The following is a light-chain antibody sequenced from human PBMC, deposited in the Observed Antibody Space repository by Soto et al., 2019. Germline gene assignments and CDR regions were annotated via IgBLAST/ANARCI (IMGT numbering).Light chain of an antibody. CDR1: QSVSSSY. V-gene: IGKV3-20*01. CDR2: GAS. CDR3: QHFGRSPLT. J-gene: IGKJ4*01. Sequence: IVLTQSPGTLSLSPVDRVTLSCRASQSVSSSYLAWYQQKPVQAPRLLIYGASSRATGIPDRFSGSGSGTDFTLTISRLEPEDFAVYYCQHFGRSPLTFGGGTKVDIK.